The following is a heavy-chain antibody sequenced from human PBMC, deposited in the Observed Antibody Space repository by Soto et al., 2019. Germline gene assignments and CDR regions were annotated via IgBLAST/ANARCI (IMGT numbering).Heavy chain of an antibody. D-gene: IGHD3-16*01. J-gene: IGHJ4*02. CDR2: IYWNDDK. CDR1: GFSLRTTGVG. CDR3: AHTWGLPFDY. V-gene: IGHV2-5*01. Sequence: QITLKESGPTMVKPTQTLTLICTYSGFSLRTTGVGVGWSREPPGKALEWLGIIYWNDDKRYSPSLKSRFTLTSDISKSQVVLTMTNMDPVDTGTYYCAHTWGLPFDYWGQGTLVIVSS.